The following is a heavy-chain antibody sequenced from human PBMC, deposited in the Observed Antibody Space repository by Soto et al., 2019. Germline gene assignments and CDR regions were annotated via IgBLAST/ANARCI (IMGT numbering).Heavy chain of an antibody. CDR3: ARATRGGYKEGFDY. D-gene: IGHD5-12*01. Sequence: EVQLLESGGGLVKPGESLRLSCAESGFTFSGYSMNWVRQAPGKGLEWVSSISTNSDYIYYADSVKGRFTISRDNAKNSLFLQMTGLRVEDAAVYYCARATRGGYKEGFDYWGQGTLVTVSS. V-gene: IGHV3-21*01. CDR2: ISTNSDYI. J-gene: IGHJ4*02. CDR1: GFTFSGYS.